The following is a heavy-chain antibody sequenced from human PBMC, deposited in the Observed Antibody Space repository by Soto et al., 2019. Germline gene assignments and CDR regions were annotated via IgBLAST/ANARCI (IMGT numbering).Heavy chain of an antibody. CDR3: TTDHLPPQIGNGVCSY. J-gene: IGHJ4*02. CDR2: IKSKTDGGTT. Sequence: EVQLVESGGGLVKPGGSLRLSCAASGFTFSNAWMSWVRQAPGKGLEWVGRIKSKTDGGTTDYAAPVKGRFTISRDDSQNTLYLQMNSLKTEDTAVYYCTTDHLPPQIGNGVCSYWGQGTLVTVSS. V-gene: IGHV3-15*01. D-gene: IGHD2-8*01. CDR1: GFTFSNAW.